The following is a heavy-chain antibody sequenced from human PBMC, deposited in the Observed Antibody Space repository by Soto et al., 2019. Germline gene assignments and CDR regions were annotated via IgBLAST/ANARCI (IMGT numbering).Heavy chain of an antibody. CDR1: GGSISSSNW. CDR3: ARIAAAGTNFAY. J-gene: IGHJ4*02. Sequence: SETLSLTCAVSGGSISSSNWWGWGRQPPGKGLEWIGEIYHSGSTNYNPSLKSRVTISVDKSKNQFSLKLSSVPAVDMAVYYCARIAAAGTNFAYWGQGTLVTVSS. D-gene: IGHD6-13*01. CDR2: IYHSGST. V-gene: IGHV4-4*02.